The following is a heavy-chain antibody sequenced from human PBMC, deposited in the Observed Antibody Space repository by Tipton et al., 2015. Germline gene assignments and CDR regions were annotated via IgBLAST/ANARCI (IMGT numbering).Heavy chain of an antibody. V-gene: IGHV4-4*02. Sequence: TLSLTCAVSGGSISSSNWWSWVRQPPGKGLEWIAEINHTGSTKYTPSLKSRVFISVDTSKKQFSLRLSSMTAADTAVYYCATGQVAGWFDPWGQGTLVTVSS. D-gene: IGHD5-12*01. CDR1: GGSISSSNW. J-gene: IGHJ5*02. CDR3: ATGQVAGWFDP. CDR2: INHTGST.